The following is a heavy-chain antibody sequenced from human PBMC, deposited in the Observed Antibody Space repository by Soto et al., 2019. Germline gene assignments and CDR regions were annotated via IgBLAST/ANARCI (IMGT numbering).Heavy chain of an antibody. Sequence: ASVKVSCKASGYTFTSYDINWVRQATGQGLEWMGWMNPNSGNTGYAQKFQGRVTMTRNTSISTAYMELSSLRSEDTAVYYCARGQVLAGDFDYWGQGTLVTVSS. CDR1: GYTFTSYD. V-gene: IGHV1-8*01. J-gene: IGHJ4*02. CDR3: ARGQVLAGDFDY. CDR2: MNPNSGNT. D-gene: IGHD1-1*01.